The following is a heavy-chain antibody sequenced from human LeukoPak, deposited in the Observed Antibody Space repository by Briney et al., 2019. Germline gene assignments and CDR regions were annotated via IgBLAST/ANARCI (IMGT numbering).Heavy chain of an antibody. J-gene: IGHJ4*02. Sequence: SETLSLTCAVSGGSISSSNWWSWVRQPPGKGLEWIGYIYYSGSTNYNPSLKSRVTISVDTSKNQFSLKLSSVIAADTAVYYCARFAVALGQYYFDYWGQGTLVTVSS. D-gene: IGHD6-19*01. CDR3: ARFAVALGQYYFDY. CDR1: GGSISSSNW. CDR2: IYYSGST. V-gene: IGHV4-4*02.